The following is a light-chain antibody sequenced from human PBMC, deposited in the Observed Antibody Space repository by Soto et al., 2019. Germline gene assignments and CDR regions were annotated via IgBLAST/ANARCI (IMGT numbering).Light chain of an antibody. CDR2: HAS. V-gene: IGKV1-33*01. CDR3: QQYKNLPYT. CDR1: QDISNY. J-gene: IGKJ2*01. Sequence: DIQMTQSPSSLSASVGDRVTITCQASQDISNYLNWYQQKPGKAPKLLIYHASNLETGVPSRFSGSGSGTDFIFTISSLQPEDIATYYCQQYKNLPYTFGQGTKLDIK.